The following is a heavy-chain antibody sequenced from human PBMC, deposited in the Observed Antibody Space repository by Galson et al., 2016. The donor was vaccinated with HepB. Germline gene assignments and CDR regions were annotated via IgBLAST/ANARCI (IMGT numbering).Heavy chain of an antibody. CDR2: ISSRSSYI. V-gene: IGHV3-21*03. Sequence: SLRLSCAASGFTFSSQSMNWVRQAPGKGLEWVSSISSRSSYIYYADSVKGRFIISRDNAKNSLYLQMTNMDPVDTATYYCALGSYYFGPFDYWGQGTLVTVSS. J-gene: IGHJ4*02. CDR1: GFTFSSQS. CDR3: ALGSYYFGPFDY. D-gene: IGHD1-26*01.